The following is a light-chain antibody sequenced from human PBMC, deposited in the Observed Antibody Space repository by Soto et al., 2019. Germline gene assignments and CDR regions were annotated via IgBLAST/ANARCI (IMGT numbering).Light chain of an antibody. CDR3: QQYHAWPPGT. J-gene: IGKJ4*01. V-gene: IGKV3-15*01. Sequence: EIVMTQSPATLSVSPGERATLSCRASQSVSSNLAWYQQKPGQAPRLLIYGASTRAPDVPPRFSGGGSGTEFTLTISSLRSEDSAIYFCQQYHAWPPGTFGGGTKVDIK. CDR2: GAS. CDR1: QSVSSN.